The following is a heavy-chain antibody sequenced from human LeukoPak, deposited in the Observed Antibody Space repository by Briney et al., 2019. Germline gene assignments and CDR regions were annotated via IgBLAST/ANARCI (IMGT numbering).Heavy chain of an antibody. Sequence: SVKASCKASGGTFSSYAISWVRQAPGQGLEWMGGIIPIFGTANYAQKFQGRVTITADESTSTAYMELSSLRSEDTAVYYCARGDFWSGYQRQSPPNYWGQGTLVTVSS. CDR1: GGTFSSYA. CDR2: IIPIFGTA. CDR3: ARGDFWSGYQRQSPPNY. D-gene: IGHD3-3*01. V-gene: IGHV1-69*01. J-gene: IGHJ4*02.